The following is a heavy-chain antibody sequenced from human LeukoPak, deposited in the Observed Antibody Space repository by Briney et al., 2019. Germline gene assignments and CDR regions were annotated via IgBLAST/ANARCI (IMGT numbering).Heavy chain of an antibody. D-gene: IGHD5-18*01. CDR2: IYPGDSDT. CDR1: GYSFTSYW. J-gene: IGHJ5*02. V-gene: IGHV5-51*01. CDR3: ARRPLQGHSYGYESWFDP. Sequence: KSGESLKISCKGSGYSFTSYWIGWVRQIPGKGLEWMGIIYPGDSDTRYSPSFQGQVTISADKSISTAYLQWSSLKASDTAMYYCARRPLQGHSYGYESWFDPWGQGTLVTVSS.